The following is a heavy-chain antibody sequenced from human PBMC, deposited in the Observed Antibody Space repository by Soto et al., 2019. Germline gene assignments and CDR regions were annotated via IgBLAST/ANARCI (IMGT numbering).Heavy chain of an antibody. V-gene: IGHV3-30*18. D-gene: IGHD5-18*01. Sequence: GVSLRLSCAASGFTFSSYGMYWVRQAPGKGLEWVAAISYDGSNNYHADSVKGRFTISRDNSKNTLYLQLNSLRTEDTAVYYCAKDIVKYTYGACDYWGQGVLVIVSS. CDR3: AKDIVKYTYGACDY. CDR2: ISYDGSNN. CDR1: GFTFSSYG. J-gene: IGHJ4*02.